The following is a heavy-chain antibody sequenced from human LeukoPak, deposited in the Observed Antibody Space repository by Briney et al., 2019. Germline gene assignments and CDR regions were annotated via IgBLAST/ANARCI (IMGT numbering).Heavy chain of an antibody. D-gene: IGHD4-17*01. CDR2: IYYTGGT. CDR3: ARVYGDPTLDY. J-gene: IGHJ4*02. Sequence: KPSETLSLTCTVSGGSISSRSYYWGWIRQSPGKGLEWIGSIYYTGGTYYNPSLKSRVTISVDTSKNQFSLKLSSVTAADTAVYYCARVYGDPTLDYWGQGTLVTVSS. CDR1: GGSISSRSYY. V-gene: IGHV4-39*07.